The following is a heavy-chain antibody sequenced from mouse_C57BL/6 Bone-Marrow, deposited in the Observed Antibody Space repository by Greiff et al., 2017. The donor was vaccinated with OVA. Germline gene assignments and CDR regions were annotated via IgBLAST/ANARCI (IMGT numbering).Heavy chain of an antibody. CDR2: INPNNGGT. CDR3: ARSIYYDGRKDFDY. Sequence: VQLQQSGPELVKPGASVKISCKASGYTFTDYYMNWVKQSHGKSLEWIGDINPNNGGTSYNQKFKGKATLTVDKSSSTAYMELRSLTSEDSAVYYCARSIYYDGRKDFDYWGQGTTLTVSS. CDR1: GYTFTDYY. D-gene: IGHD1-1*01. V-gene: IGHV1-26*01. J-gene: IGHJ2*01.